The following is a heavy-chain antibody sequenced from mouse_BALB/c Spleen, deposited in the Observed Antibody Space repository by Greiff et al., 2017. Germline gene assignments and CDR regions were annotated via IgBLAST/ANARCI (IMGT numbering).Heavy chain of an antibody. D-gene: IGHD2-10*02. CDR1: GFAFSSYD. CDR2: ISSGGGST. Sequence: EVKLVESGGGLVKPGGSLKLSCAASGFAFSSYDMSWVRQTPEKRLEWVAYISSGGGSTYYPDTVKGRFTISRDNAKNTLYLQMSSLKSEDTAMYYCARKKYGNYFYAMDYWGQGTSVTVSS. V-gene: IGHV5-12-1*01. CDR3: ARKKYGNYFYAMDY. J-gene: IGHJ4*01.